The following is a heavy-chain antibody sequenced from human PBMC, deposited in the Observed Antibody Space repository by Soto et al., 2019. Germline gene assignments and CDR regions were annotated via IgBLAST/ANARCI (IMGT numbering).Heavy chain of an antibody. J-gene: IGHJ4*02. CDR3: ARAPSGLTYYDFWSGPAYGLGY. CDR2: ISAYNGNT. D-gene: IGHD3-3*01. V-gene: IGHV1-18*04. CDR1: GYTFTSYG. Sequence: ASVKVSCKASGYTFTSYGISWVRQAPGQGLEWMGWISAYNGNTNYAQKLQGRVTMTTDTSTSTAYMELRSLRSDDTAVYYCARAPSGLTYYDFWSGPAYGLGYRGQGTLVTVSS.